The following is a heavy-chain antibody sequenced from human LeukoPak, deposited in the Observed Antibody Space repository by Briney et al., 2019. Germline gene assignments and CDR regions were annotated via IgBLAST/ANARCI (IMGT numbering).Heavy chain of an antibody. CDR3: AKVSGERGLQHD. CDR2: ISSDGREK. J-gene: IGHJ4*02. V-gene: IGHV3-30*18. Sequence: SGGSLRLSCAASGFTFSSYAMHWVRQAPGKGLEWVAVISSDGREKYYADSVKGRFTISRDNSKNALYLQMNSLRPEDTAVYYCAKVSGERGLQHDWGQGTLVTVSS. D-gene: IGHD1-1*01. CDR1: GFTFSSYA.